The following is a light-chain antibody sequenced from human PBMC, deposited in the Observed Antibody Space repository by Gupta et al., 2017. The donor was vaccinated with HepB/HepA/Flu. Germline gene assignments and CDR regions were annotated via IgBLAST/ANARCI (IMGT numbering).Light chain of an antibody. Sequence: EIVMTQSPATLSVSPGERATLSCRASQNVTSHLAWYQYKPGQAPRLLIYGASTRATDIPARFSGSGSGTEFTLTISSLQSEDFAVYYCQQDNDWPRTFGQGTKVEIK. CDR3: QQDNDWPRT. CDR1: QNVTSH. J-gene: IGKJ1*01. CDR2: GAS. V-gene: IGKV3-15*01.